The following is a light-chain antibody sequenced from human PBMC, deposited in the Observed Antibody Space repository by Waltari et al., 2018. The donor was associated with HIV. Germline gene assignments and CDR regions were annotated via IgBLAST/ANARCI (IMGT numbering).Light chain of an antibody. CDR1: QSITTW. Sequence: DIQMTQSPSTLSASAGDRVTITCRANQSITTWLAWYQLNPGKPPKLLSYKASGLISGVPSRFRGTGSGTEFTLTINSLQPDDFATYYCQQYDSDSPTFGQGTKVEVK. J-gene: IGKJ1*01. CDR2: KAS. V-gene: IGKV1-5*03. CDR3: QQYDSDSPT.